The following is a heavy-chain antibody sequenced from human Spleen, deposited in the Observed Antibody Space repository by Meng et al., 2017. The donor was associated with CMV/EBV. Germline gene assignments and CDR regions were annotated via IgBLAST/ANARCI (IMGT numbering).Heavy chain of an antibody. CDR1: GFTVSSNY. V-gene: IGHV3-53*01. D-gene: IGHD1-26*01. J-gene: IGHJ4*02. Sequence: SCAASGFTVSSNYMGWVRQALGKGLEWVSVIYSGGGTYSADSVKGRFTISRDNSKNTLYPQMNSLRAEDTAVYYCARGGIVAATPFDYWGQGTLVTVSS. CDR3: ARGGIVAATPFDY. CDR2: IYSGGGT.